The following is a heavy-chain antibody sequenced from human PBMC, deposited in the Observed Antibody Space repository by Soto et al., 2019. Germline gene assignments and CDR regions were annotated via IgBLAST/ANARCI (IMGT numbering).Heavy chain of an antibody. Sequence: SVKVSCKASGGTFSSYAISWLRQAPGQGPEWMGGIIPIFGTANYAQKFQGRVTITADESTSTAYMELSSLRSEDTAVYYCARDIPYKSSGLGGKDYTRQKDYWGQ. CDR2: IIPIFGTA. CDR1: GGTFSSYA. J-gene: IGHJ4*01. V-gene: IGHV1-69*13. CDR3: ARDIPYKSSGLGGKDYTRQKDY. D-gene: IGHD3-22*01.